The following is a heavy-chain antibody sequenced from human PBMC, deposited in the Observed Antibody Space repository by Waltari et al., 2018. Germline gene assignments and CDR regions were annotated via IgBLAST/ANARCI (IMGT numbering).Heavy chain of an antibody. J-gene: IGHJ4*02. V-gene: IGHV4-34*01. CDR1: GGSFSGYY. CDR2: LNHSGST. Sequence: QVQLQQWGAGLLKPSETLSLTCAVYGGSFSGYYWSWIRQPPGRGLEWIGELNHSGSTNYNPPIKSRVTISVDTSNNQFSLKLSSVTAADTAVYYGARGVWYSSGWRPEYYFDYWGQGTLVTVSS. D-gene: IGHD6-19*01. CDR3: ARGVWYSSGWRPEYYFDY.